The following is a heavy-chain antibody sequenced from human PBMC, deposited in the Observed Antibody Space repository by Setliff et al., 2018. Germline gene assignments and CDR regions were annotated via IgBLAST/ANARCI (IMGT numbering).Heavy chain of an antibody. J-gene: IGHJ5*01. D-gene: IGHD1-26*01. CDR2: ISSSGSTT. CDR3: AKDRVPDNIWDFDS. CDR1: GFTFSDHY. Sequence: PGGSLRLSCAASGFTFSDHYMTWIRQAPGKGLEWVSYISSSGSTTLYADSVRGRFSISRDNIKNSLYLHMNSLRAEDTALYYCAKDRVPDNIWDFDSWGPGTLVTVSS. V-gene: IGHV3-11*01.